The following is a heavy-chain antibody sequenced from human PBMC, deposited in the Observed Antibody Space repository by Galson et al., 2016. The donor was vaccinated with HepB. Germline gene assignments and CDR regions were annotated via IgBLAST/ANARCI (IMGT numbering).Heavy chain of an antibody. CDR3: ARHRGDVGATKESFKI. J-gene: IGHJ3*02. Sequence: QSGAEVKKPGESLKISCKGSGYTFTSYWIGWVRQMPGKGLEWMGIIYPGDSDTRYSPSFQGQVTISADKSINTAYLQWSSLKASDTALYYCARHRGDVGATKESFKIWGQGTMVTVSS. CDR1: GYTFTSYW. V-gene: IGHV5-51*01. D-gene: IGHD1-26*01. CDR2: IYPGDSDT.